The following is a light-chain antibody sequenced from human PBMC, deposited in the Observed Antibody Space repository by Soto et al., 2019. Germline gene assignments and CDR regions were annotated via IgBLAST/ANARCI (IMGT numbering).Light chain of an antibody. J-gene: IGLJ1*01. CDR3: QSYDSSLSGYV. Sequence: VLTQPPSVSGAPGQRVTISCTGSSSNIGAGYDVHWYQQLPGTAPKLPIYGNSNRPSGVPDRFSGSKSGTSASLAITGLQAEDEADDYCQSYDSSLSGYVFGTGTKVTVL. V-gene: IGLV1-40*01. CDR1: SSNIGAGYD. CDR2: GNS.